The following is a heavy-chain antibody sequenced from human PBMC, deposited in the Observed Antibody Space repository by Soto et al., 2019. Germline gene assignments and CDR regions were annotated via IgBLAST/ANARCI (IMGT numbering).Heavy chain of an antibody. D-gene: IGHD3-10*01. CDR2: ISGSGGNT. CDR3: TKVLGQTSRGGFIYMDV. V-gene: IGHV3-23*01. Sequence: EVQLLESGGGLVQPGGSLRLSCGASGFTFPSYAMTWVRQAPGKGLEWVSAISGSGGNTYYADSVKGRFTISRDNSKNTLYLQMDSLRAEDTAIYYCTKVLGQTSRGGFIYMDVWGKGTTVTVSS. J-gene: IGHJ6*03. CDR1: GFTFPSYA.